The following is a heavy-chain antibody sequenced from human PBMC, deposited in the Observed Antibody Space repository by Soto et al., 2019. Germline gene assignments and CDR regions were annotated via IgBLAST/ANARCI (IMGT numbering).Heavy chain of an antibody. Sequence: PGGSLRLSCAASGFTFSSFGMNWVRQAPGKGLEWVSSIGSSSSYIYYADSLKGRFTISRDNAKNSLYPQMDSLRAEDTAVYYCARDLVVATTTAFDIWGQGTMVTVSS. CDR2: IGSSSSYI. CDR1: GFTFSSFG. J-gene: IGHJ3*02. D-gene: IGHD3-22*01. V-gene: IGHV3-21*01. CDR3: ARDLVVATTTAFDI.